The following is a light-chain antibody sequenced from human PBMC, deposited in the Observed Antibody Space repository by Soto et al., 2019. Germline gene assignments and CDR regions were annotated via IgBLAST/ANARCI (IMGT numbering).Light chain of an antibody. CDR2: DVT. J-gene: IGLJ1*01. CDR1: SSDVGAYNS. CDR3: SSYTGSDNFNV. Sequence: QSALTQPASVSGSPGQSITISCTGTSSDVGAYNSVSWYQQHPGKAPKLMIYDVTNRPSGVSNRFSGSKSGNTASLTISGLKADDEAHYYCSSYTGSDNFNVFGTGTKLTVL. V-gene: IGLV2-14*01.